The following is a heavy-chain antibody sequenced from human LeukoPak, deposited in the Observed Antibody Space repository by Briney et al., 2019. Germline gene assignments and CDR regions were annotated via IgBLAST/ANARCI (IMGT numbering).Heavy chain of an antibody. CDR2: IYDSGNT. Sequence: PSETLSLTCTVSGGSISSYYWSWIRQPPGKGLEWIGYIYDSGNTDYNPSLKSRVTISVDTSKNQFSLKLSSVTAADTAVYYCARHMYSGRYYGTDFWGQGTLVTVSS. CDR3: ARHMYSGRYYGTDF. V-gene: IGHV4-59*08. CDR1: GGSISSYY. J-gene: IGHJ4*02. D-gene: IGHD1-26*01.